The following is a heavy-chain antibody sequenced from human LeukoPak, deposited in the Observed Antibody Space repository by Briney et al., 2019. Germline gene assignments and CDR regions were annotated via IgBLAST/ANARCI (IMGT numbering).Heavy chain of an antibody. CDR3: ARSITMIVVDPLFYMDV. Sequence: PGGSLRLSCAASGFTFDDYAMHWVRQAPGKGLEWVSGISWNSGSIGYADSVKGRFTISRDNAKNSLYLQMNSLRAEDTAVYYCARSITMIVVDPLFYMDVWGKGTTVTV. V-gene: IGHV3-9*01. CDR2: ISWNSGSI. CDR1: GFTFDDYA. J-gene: IGHJ6*03. D-gene: IGHD3-22*01.